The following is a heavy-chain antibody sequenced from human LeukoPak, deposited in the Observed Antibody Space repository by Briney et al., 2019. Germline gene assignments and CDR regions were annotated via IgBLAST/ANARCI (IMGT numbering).Heavy chain of an antibody. J-gene: IGHJ5*02. D-gene: IGHD3-10*01. CDR1: GYTFTDYY. Sequence: GASVKVSCKASGYTFTDYYINWVRQAPGQGLEWMGWINPNSGDTNYAQKFQDRVTMTRDTSISTAYKELNLLRSDDTAVYYCARGDYYGSPKVVAAWGQGTLVTVSS. CDR2: INPNSGDT. V-gene: IGHV1-2*02. CDR3: ARGDYYGSPKVVAA.